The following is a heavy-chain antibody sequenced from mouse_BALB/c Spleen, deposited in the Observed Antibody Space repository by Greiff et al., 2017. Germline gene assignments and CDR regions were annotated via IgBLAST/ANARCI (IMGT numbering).Heavy chain of an antibody. CDR2: IYPYNGGT. CDR3: TSELYYAMDY. V-gene: IGHV1S29*02. Sequence: EVKLQQSGPELVKPGASVKISCKASGYTFTDYNMHWVKQSHGKSLEWIGYIYPYNGGTGYNQKFKSKATLTVDKSSSTAYMQLSSPTSEDSAVYYCTSELYYAMDYWGQGTSVTVSS. CDR1: GYTFTDYN. J-gene: IGHJ4*01.